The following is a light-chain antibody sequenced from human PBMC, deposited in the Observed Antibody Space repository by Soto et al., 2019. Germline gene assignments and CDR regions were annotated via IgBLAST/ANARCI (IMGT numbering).Light chain of an antibody. CDR1: QGISNY. V-gene: IGKV1-27*01. CDR3: QKYNSAPWT. Sequence: DIQMTQSPSSLYASVRDRVTITCRASQGISNYLAWYQQKPGKVPQLLIYAASTLQSGVPSLFSGSGSGTDFTLTISSLHPEDVATYYCQKYNSAPWTFGQGTRVEIK. CDR2: AAS. J-gene: IGKJ1*01.